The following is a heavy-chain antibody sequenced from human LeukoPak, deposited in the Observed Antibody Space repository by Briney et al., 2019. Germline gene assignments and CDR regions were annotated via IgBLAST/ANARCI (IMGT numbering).Heavy chain of an antibody. CDR3: ARTPYEYNYDYYYGIDV. D-gene: IGHD5-18*01. Sequence: PSETLSLTCTVSGGSISSYYWSWIRQPPGKGLEWIGYIYYSGSTNYNPSLKSRVTISVDTSKNQFSLKLSSVAAADTAVYYCARTPYEYNYDYYYGIDVWGQGTTVTVSS. CDR1: GGSISSYY. CDR2: IYYSGST. J-gene: IGHJ6*02. V-gene: IGHV4-59*08.